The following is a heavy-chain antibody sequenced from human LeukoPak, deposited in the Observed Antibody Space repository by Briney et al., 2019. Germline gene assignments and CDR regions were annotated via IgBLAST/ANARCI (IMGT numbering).Heavy chain of an antibody. D-gene: IGHD2-21*02. CDR1: GFTFNNHD. CDR2: ISGNGGIT. J-gene: IGHJ4*02. CDR3: ALASRSDWRGVFDS. V-gene: IGHV3-23*01. Sequence: PGGSLRLSCVASGFTFNNHDMSWVRQAPGKGLEWVSGISGNGGITYYADSVKGRFTISRDNSDDTLYLQMNSLRADDTGVYYCALASRSDWRGVFDSWGQGILVTVSS.